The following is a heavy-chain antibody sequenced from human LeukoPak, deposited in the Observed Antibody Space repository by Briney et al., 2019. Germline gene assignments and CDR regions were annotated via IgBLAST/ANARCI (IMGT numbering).Heavy chain of an antibody. V-gene: IGHV4-4*07. D-gene: IGHD2-2*02. CDR2: ICTTGTT. Sequence: SETLSLTCTVSSGSIRSYYWGWVRQPPGKGLEWIGRICTTGTTQYNPSLKSRVTMSVDTSTNQFSLNVRSMTAADTAVYYCGRQGYTASHYFFDYWSQGTLVAVS. CDR1: SGSIRSYY. CDR3: GRQGYTASHYFFDY. J-gene: IGHJ4*02.